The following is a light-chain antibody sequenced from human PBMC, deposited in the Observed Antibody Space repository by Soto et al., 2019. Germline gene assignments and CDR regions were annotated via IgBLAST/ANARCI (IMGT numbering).Light chain of an antibody. J-gene: IGKJ4*01. Sequence: DVQLTQSPLSLSASVGDRVTITCQASQDITTYLHWYQQKPGKAPKLLISDASSLAPGVPSRFSGSGSGTDFSFTISSLQPEDSGIYYCQQYYDLPPLTFGGGSTVE. CDR1: QDITTY. V-gene: IGKV1-33*01. CDR2: DAS. CDR3: QQYYDLPPLT.